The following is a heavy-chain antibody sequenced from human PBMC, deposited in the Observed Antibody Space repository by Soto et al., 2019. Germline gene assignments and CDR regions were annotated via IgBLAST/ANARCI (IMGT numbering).Heavy chain of an antibody. CDR2: ISGRGGST. Sequence: EVQLLESGGGLVQPGGSLRLSCAASGFTFSSYAMSWVRQAPGKGLEWVSAISGRGGSTYYADSVKGRFTISRDNSKKTLYLQMDSLRAEDTAVYYCAKGWESYGDYFDYWGQGTLVTVSS. CDR1: GFTFSSYA. D-gene: IGHD4-17*01. CDR3: AKGWESYGDYFDY. V-gene: IGHV3-23*01. J-gene: IGHJ4*02.